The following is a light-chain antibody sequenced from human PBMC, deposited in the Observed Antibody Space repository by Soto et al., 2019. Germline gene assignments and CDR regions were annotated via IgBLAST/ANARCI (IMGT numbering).Light chain of an antibody. CDR3: QQYTDWLWT. Sequence: EIVMTQSPATLSVSPGERATRACRASQSVGRNLAWYQQKPGQAPRLLIYAASGRASDLPARFSGSGSGTEFTLTISSLQSEDFAVYYCQQYTDWLWTLGQGTKVEIK. CDR2: AAS. J-gene: IGKJ1*01. V-gene: IGKV3-15*01. CDR1: QSVGRN.